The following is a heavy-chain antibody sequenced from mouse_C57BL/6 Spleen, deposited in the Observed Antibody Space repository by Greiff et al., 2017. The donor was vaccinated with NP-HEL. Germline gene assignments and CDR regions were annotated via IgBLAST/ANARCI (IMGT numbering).Heavy chain of an antibody. CDR3: AREGNSPMDY. D-gene: IGHD2-1*01. Sequence: EVMLVESGGGLVKPGGSLKLSCAASGFTFSSYAMSWVRQTPEKRLEWVATISDGGSYTYYPDNVKGRFTISRDNAKNNLYLQMSHLKSEDTAMYYCAREGNSPMDYWGQGTSVTVSS. V-gene: IGHV5-4*01. J-gene: IGHJ4*01. CDR1: GFTFSSYA. CDR2: ISDGGSYT.